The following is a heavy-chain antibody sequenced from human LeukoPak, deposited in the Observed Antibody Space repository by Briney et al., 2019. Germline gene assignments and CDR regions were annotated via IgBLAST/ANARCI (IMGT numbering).Heavy chain of an antibody. CDR3: ARVGIVGATTAHFDY. CDR2: ISGSGGST. J-gene: IGHJ4*02. CDR1: GFTFSSYA. Sequence: GGSLRLSCAASGFTFSSYAMSWVRQAPGKGLEWVSAISGSGGSTYYADSVKGRFTISRDNSKNTLYLQMNSLRAEDTAVYYCARVGIVGATTAHFDYWGQGTLVTVSS. D-gene: IGHD1-26*01. V-gene: IGHV3-23*01.